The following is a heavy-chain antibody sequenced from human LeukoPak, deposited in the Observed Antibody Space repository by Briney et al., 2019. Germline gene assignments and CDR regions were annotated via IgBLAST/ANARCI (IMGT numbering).Heavy chain of an antibody. CDR2: MNPNSGNT. V-gene: IGHV1-8*01. Sequence: GASVKVSCKASGYTVTSYDMNWGRQATGQGREWMGWMNPNSGNTGYAQKFQGRVTMTRNTSISTAYMELSSLRSEDTAVYYCARGSDDYLDYWGQGTLVTVSS. CDR1: GYTVTSYD. J-gene: IGHJ4*02. CDR3: ARGSDDYLDY.